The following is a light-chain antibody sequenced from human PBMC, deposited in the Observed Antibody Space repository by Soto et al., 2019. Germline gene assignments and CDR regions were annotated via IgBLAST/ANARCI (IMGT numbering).Light chain of an antibody. CDR1: QTITT. CDR2: RVS. Sequence: GTLSLSPGERATLSCRASQTITTLAWYQRKPGQAPRLLIYRVSSRATGVPDRFSGSGSGTDYTLTISRLEPEDFAVYYCQQYGNLPLTFGGGTKVDIK. CDR3: QQYGNLPLT. J-gene: IGKJ4*01. V-gene: IGKV3-20*01.